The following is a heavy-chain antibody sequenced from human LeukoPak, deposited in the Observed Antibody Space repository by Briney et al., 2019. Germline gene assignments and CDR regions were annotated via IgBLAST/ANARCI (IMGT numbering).Heavy chain of an antibody. CDR2: IIPLFGTA. CDR3: SRDSSGWYVGFDY. D-gene: IGHD6-19*01. J-gene: IGHJ4*02. V-gene: IGHV1-69*06. CDR1: GGTFRRYA. Sequence: GASVKVSCKASGGTFRRYAIRWVRQAPGEGLEWMGGIIPLFGTAKYAQKFQGRVTITADKSTSTAYVELSSLRAEGTAVYCCSRDSSGWYVGFDYWGQGTLVTVSA.